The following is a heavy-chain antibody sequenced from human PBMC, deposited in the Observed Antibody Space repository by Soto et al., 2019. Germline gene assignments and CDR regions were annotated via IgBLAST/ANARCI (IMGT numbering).Heavy chain of an antibody. Sequence: ESGGGLVKPGGSLRLSCAAAGFTFSSYSMNWVRQAPGKGLEWVSSMSSSSSYIFYADSVKGRFTISRDNAENSLYLQMNSLRAEDTAMYYCAREGYRDHGDLDYWGQGTLVTVSS. V-gene: IGHV3-21*01. D-gene: IGHD4-17*01. J-gene: IGHJ4*02. CDR1: GFTFSSYS. CDR3: AREGYRDHGDLDY. CDR2: MSSSSSYI.